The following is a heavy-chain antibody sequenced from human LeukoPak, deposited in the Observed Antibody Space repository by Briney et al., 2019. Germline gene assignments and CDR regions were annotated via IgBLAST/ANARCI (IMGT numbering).Heavy chain of an antibody. CDR1: GFTFSSYS. CDR3: ARETGAAAAPLEY. CDR2: ISSSSSTI. J-gene: IGHJ4*02. D-gene: IGHD6-13*01. Sequence: PGGSLRLSCAASGFTFSSYSMNWVRQAPGKGLEWVSYISSSSSTIYYADSVKGRFTISRDNAKNSLYLQMNSLRAEDTAVYYCARETGAAAAPLEYWGQGTLVTVSS. V-gene: IGHV3-48*01.